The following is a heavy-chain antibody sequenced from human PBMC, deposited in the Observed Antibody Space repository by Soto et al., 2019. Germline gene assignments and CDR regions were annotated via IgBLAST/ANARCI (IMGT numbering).Heavy chain of an antibody. V-gene: IGHV1-69*13. CDR1: GSTFSSYA. Sequence: GASVKVSCKASGSTFSSYAISWVRQAPGQGLEWMGGIIPIFGTANYAQKFQGRVTITADESTSTAYMELSSLRSEDTAVYYCASPYYYDSSGPYYYYYGMDVWGKGNTVTVSS. CDR3: ASPYYYDSSGPYYYYYGMDV. D-gene: IGHD3-22*01. CDR2: IIPIFGTA. J-gene: IGHJ6*04.